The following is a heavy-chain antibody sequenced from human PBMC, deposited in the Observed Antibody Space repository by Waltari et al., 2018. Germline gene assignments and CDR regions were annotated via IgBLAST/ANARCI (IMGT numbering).Heavy chain of an antibody. CDR1: GYTFSTHA. Sequence: QVQLVQPVSELKKPGSSVIISCTASGYTFSTHAITWVRHAPGQGQQWMGSVHTSTGNPTYARDFIGRFVFSLDSSSTTAYLEISDLKTEDTAVYYCGRGLRVTESLDSWGRGTLVTVSS. CDR3: GRGLRVTESLDS. J-gene: IGHJ4*02. CDR2: VHTSTGNP. D-gene: IGHD5-18*01. V-gene: IGHV7-4-1*02.